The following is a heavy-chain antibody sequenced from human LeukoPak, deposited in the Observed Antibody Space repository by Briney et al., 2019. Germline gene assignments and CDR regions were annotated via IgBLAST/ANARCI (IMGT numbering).Heavy chain of an antibody. D-gene: IGHD4-17*01. J-gene: IGHJ5*02. CDR1: GFTFSSYA. CDR3: ARAQLHHGLNTVTTPAGKFDP. CDR2: ISYDGSNK. V-gene: IGHV3-30-3*01. Sequence: PGGSLRLSCAASGFTFSSYAMHWVRQAPGKGLEWVAVISYDGSNKYYADSVKGRFTISRDNSKNTLYLQMNSLRAEDTAVYYCARAQLHHGLNTVTTPAGKFDPWGQGTLVTVSS.